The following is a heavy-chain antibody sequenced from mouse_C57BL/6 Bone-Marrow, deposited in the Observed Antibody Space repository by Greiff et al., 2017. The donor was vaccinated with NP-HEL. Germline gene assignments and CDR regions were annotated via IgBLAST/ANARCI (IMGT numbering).Heavy chain of an antibody. CDR1: GYTFTSYW. Sequence: QVQLQQPGAELVKPGASVKLSCKASGYTFTSYWMQWVKQRPGQGLEWIGEIDPSDSYTNYNQKFKGKATLTVDTSSSTAYMQLSSLTSEDSAVYYCAREGFYYGNYVYAMDYWGQGTSVTVSS. CDR3: AREGFYYGNYVYAMDY. J-gene: IGHJ4*01. CDR2: IDPSDSYT. V-gene: IGHV1-50*01. D-gene: IGHD2-1*01.